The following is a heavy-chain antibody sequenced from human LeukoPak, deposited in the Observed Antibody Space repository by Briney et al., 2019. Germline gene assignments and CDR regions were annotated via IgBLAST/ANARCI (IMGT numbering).Heavy chain of an antibody. CDR2: MYNSGST. CDR3: ARGPGGSGTRHPYSNYYGMGV. CDR1: GGAISSYH. Sequence: KPSETLSLTCTVSGGAISSYHWSWVRQPPGKGLEWVGSMYNSGSTNYNPSLKSRVTISVDTSKNQFSLKLNSVTAPDTAVYYCARGPGGSGTRHPYSNYYGMGVWGQGTTVTVSS. J-gene: IGHJ6*02. V-gene: IGHV4-59*08. D-gene: IGHD3-10*01.